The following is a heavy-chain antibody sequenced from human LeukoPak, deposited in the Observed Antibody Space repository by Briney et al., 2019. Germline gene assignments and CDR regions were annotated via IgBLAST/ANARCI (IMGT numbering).Heavy chain of an antibody. V-gene: IGHV1-18*01. CDR1: GYTFTSYG. D-gene: IGHD6-13*01. CDR2: ISGNNGNT. CDR3: ARDDRASSWSWFAP. J-gene: IGHJ5*02. Sequence: EASVKVSCKASGYTFTSYGITWVRQAPGQGLGWMGWISGNNGNTNYAQKVQGRVTMTTDTSTSTAYMELRSLTSDDTAVYYCARDDRASSWSWFAPWGQGTLVIVSP.